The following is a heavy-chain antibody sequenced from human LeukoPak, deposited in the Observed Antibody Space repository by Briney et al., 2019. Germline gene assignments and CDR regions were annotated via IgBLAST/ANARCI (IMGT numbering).Heavy chain of an antibody. D-gene: IGHD2-15*01. CDR3: ASAGGYCSGGSCYTNWFDP. Sequence: SETLSLTCTVSGGSVSSGSYYWSWIRQPPGKGLEWIGYIYYSGSTNYNPSLKSRVTISVDTSKNQFSLKLSSVTAADTAVYYCASAGGYCSGGSCYTNWFDPWGQGTLVTVSS. J-gene: IGHJ5*02. CDR2: IYYSGST. V-gene: IGHV4-61*01. CDR1: GGSVSSGSYY.